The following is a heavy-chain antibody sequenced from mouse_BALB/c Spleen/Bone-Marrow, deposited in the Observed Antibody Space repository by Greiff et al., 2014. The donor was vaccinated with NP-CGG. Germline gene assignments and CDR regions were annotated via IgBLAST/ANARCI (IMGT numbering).Heavy chain of an antibody. CDR2: INPFNGDT. CDR1: GYSFTGYF. V-gene: IGHV1-37*01. Sequence: VQLKQSGPDLVKPGASVKLSCKASGYSFTGYFLNWVRQSHGKSLEWIGRINPFNGDTFYNQKFKGKATLTVDKSSTTAHMELLSLTSEDSAVYYYGRWGDGYYYAMDYWGQGTSVTVSS. CDR3: GRWGDGYYYAMDY. J-gene: IGHJ4*01. D-gene: IGHD2-3*01.